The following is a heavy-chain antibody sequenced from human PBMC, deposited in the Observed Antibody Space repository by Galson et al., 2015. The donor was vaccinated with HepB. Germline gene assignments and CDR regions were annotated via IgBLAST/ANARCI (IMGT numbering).Heavy chain of an antibody. CDR3: ARAPGTAVAGTPYDYYYYYMDV. D-gene: IGHD6-19*01. CDR2: IIPILGIA. CDR1: GGTFSSYA. V-gene: IGHV1-69*10. Sequence: SVKVSCKASGGTFSSYAISWVRQAPGQGLEWMGGIIPILGIANYAQKFQGRVTITADKSTSTAYMELSSLRSEDTAVYYCARAPGTAVAGTPYDYYYYYMDVWGKGTTVTVSS. J-gene: IGHJ6*03.